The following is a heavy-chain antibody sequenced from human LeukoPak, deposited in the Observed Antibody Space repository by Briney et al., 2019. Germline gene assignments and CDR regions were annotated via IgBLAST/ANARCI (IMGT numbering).Heavy chain of an antibody. CDR1: GFTFSDYY. D-gene: IGHD2-2*01. CDR3: ARVVVVVVPAAPSPDDAFDI. Sequence: PGGSLRLSCAASGFTFSDYYMSWIRQAPGKGLEGVSYISSSGSTIYYADSVKGRFTISRDNAKNSLYLQMNGLRAEDTAVYYCARVVVVVVPAAPSPDDAFDIWGQGTMVTVSS. CDR2: ISSSGSTI. V-gene: IGHV3-11*04. J-gene: IGHJ3*02.